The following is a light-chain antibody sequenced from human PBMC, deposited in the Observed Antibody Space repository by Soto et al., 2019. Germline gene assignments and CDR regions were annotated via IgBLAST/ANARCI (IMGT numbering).Light chain of an antibody. CDR1: HSVSSR. CDR3: QHYTNWPLT. Sequence: EIVMTQSPATLSVSPGERATLSCRASHSVSSRLAWYQQKPGQAPRLHIYGASTRATGLPARFSGSGSGTEFTLTISSLQSEDFAVYYCQHYTNWPLTFGGGTKVEIK. CDR2: GAS. J-gene: IGKJ4*01. V-gene: IGKV3-15*01.